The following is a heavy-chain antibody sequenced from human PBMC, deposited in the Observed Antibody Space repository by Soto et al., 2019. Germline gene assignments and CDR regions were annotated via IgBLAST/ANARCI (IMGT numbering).Heavy chain of an antibody. Sequence: SVKVSCKASGGTFSSYAISWVRQAPGQGLEWMGGIIPIFGTANYAQQFQGRVTITADESTSTAYMELSSLRSEDTAVYYCARDTDCSSTSCYGPLDFDSWGQGTLVTVSS. CDR3: ARDTDCSSTSCYGPLDFDS. J-gene: IGHJ4*02. CDR1: GGTFSSYA. CDR2: IIPIFGTA. V-gene: IGHV1-69*13. D-gene: IGHD2-2*01.